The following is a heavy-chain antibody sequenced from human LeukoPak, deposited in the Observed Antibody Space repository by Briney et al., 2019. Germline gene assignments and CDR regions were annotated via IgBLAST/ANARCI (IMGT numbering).Heavy chain of an antibody. Sequence: GGSMRLSCAASGLAFSAYKMHWVRQAPRKGLVWVSRISTDGYTTDYADSVQGRFTASRDNTKNTWSLEMSSLRAEDTAVYYCVVGGSPGYWGQGTLVTVSS. J-gene: IGHJ4*02. D-gene: IGHD2-15*01. CDR1: GLAFSAYK. V-gene: IGHV3-74*01. CDR2: ISTDGYTT. CDR3: VVGGSPGY.